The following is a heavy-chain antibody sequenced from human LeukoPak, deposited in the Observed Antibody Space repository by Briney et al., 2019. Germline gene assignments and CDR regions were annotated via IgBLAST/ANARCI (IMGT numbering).Heavy chain of an antibody. CDR2: FYHSGIT. CDR1: GYSISSGYF. V-gene: IGHV4-38-2*02. Sequence: SETLSLTCTVSGYSISSGYFWGWIRQPPGKGLEWIGSFYHSGITYYNPSLKSRVTISVEMSKNQFSLKLSSVIAADTAVYYCAREAYCGGDCYSGFDYWGQGTLVTVSS. D-gene: IGHD2-21*02. J-gene: IGHJ4*02. CDR3: AREAYCGGDCYSGFDY.